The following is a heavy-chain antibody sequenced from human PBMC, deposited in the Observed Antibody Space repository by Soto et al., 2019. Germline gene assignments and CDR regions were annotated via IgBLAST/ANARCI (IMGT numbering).Heavy chain of an antibody. D-gene: IGHD2-15*01. J-gene: IGHJ4*02. CDR3: ARGRSYCSGGSCYLSGFDY. CDR1: GGPFSGYY. V-gene: IGHV4-34*01. Sequence: QVQLQQWGAGLLKPSETLSLTCAVYGGPFSGYYWSWIRQPPGKGLEWIGEINHSGSTNYNPSLKSRVTISVDTSKNQFSLKLSSVTAADTAVYYCARGRSYCSGGSCYLSGFDYWGQGTLVTVSS. CDR2: INHSGST.